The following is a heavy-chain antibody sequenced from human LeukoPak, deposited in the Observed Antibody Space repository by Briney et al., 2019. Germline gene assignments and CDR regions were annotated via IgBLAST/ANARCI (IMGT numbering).Heavy chain of an antibody. CDR3: AREESERIMVQGVIPRSGMDV. Sequence: GGSLRLSCAASGFTFSSYWMSWVRQAPGKGLEWVANIKQDGSEKYYVDSVEGRFTISRDNAKNSLYLQMNSLRAEDTAVYYCAREESERIMVQGVIPRSGMDVWGQGTTVTVSS. CDR1: GFTFSSYW. CDR2: IKQDGSEK. V-gene: IGHV3-7*01. D-gene: IGHD3-10*01. J-gene: IGHJ6*02.